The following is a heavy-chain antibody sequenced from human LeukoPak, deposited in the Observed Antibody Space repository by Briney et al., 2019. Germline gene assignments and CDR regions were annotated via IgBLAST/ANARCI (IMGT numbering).Heavy chain of an antibody. CDR1: GYSISSGYY. D-gene: IGHD1-1*01. J-gene: IGHJ4*02. CDR3: ARRTVVAKYNQYYFDY. Sequence: SETLSLTCTVSGYSISSGYYWSWIRQPPGKGLEWIGEINHSGSTNYNPSLKSRVTISVDTSKNQFSLKLSSVTAADTAVYYCARRTVVAKYNQYYFDYWGQGTLVTVSS. V-gene: IGHV4-38-2*02. CDR2: INHSGST.